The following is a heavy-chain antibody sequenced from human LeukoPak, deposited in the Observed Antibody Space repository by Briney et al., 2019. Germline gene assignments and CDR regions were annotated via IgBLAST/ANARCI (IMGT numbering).Heavy chain of an antibody. D-gene: IGHD4-17*01. Sequence: SVKVSCKASGGTFSSYAISWVRQAPGQGLEWMGGIIPIFGTANYAQRFQGRVTITADESTSTAYMELSSLRSEDTAVYYCASNGDYLDLFDYWGQGTLVTVSS. CDR3: ASNGDYLDLFDY. CDR2: IIPIFGTA. J-gene: IGHJ4*02. CDR1: GGTFSSYA. V-gene: IGHV1-69*13.